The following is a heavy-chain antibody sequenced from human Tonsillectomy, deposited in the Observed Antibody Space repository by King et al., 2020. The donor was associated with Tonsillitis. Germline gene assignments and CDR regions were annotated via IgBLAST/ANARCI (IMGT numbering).Heavy chain of an antibody. J-gene: IGHJ4*02. CDR3: ATKSLVVPTASHY. CDR2: ISAYNANT. V-gene: IGHV1-18*04. D-gene: IGHD2-2*01. CDR1: GYTFNNYG. Sequence: QLVQSGAEVKKPGASVKVSCKASGYTFNNYGFSWVRQAPGQGLEWMGWISAYNANTHYAQEFQGRLTMTTDTSTSTAYMELRSLRSDDTAVYYCATKSLVVPTASHYWGQGTLVTVSS.